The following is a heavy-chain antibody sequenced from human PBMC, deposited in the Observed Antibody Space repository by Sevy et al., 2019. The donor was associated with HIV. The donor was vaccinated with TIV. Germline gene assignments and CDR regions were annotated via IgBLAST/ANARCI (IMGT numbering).Heavy chain of an antibody. CDR2: IWYDGSSK. V-gene: IGHV3-30*02. CDR1: GFIFSTYG. CDR3: VRGASIVAAGNFAY. J-gene: IGHJ4*02. D-gene: IGHD6-13*01. Sequence: GESLKISCGASGFIFSTYGMHWVRQAPGKGLEWVALIWYDGSSKYYADSVQGRFTISRDNSKNTLDLQMNSLRAEDTAVYYCVRGASIVAAGNFAYWGQGTLVTDSS.